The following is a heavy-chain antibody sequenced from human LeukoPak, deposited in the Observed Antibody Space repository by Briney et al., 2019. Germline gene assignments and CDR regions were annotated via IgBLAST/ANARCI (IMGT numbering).Heavy chain of an antibody. D-gene: IGHD3-10*02. CDR1: GGSISSGGYS. V-gene: IGHV4-30-2*01. CDR2: IYHSGST. J-gene: IGHJ4*02. Sequence: SETLSLTCAVSGGSISSGGYSWSWIRQLPGKGLEWIGYIYHSGSTYYNPSLKSRVTISVDRSKNQFSLKLSSVTAADTAVYYCARVAVRGAADYWGQGTLVTVSS. CDR3: ARVAVRGAADY.